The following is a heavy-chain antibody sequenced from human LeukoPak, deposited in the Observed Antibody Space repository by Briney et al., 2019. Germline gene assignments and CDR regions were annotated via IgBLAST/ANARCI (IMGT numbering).Heavy chain of an antibody. V-gene: IGHV4-34*01. CDR2: IDHSGST. J-gene: IGHJ4*02. CDR3: ARGRRSSWYHDY. D-gene: IGHD6-13*01. CDR1: GGSFSGYY. Sequence: SETLSLTCAVYGGSFSGYYWSWIRQPPGKGLEWIGEIDHSGSTNYNPSLKSRVTISVDTSKNQFSLKLSSVTAADTAVYYCARGRRSSWYHDYWGQGTLVTVSS.